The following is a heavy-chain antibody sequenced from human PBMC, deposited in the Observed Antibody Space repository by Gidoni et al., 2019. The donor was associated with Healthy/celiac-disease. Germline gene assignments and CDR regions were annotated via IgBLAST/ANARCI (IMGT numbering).Heavy chain of an antibody. D-gene: IGHD3-22*01. CDR1: GLTLSSYA. CDR3: ARGQRITMIVVTY. V-gene: IGHV3-30*01. J-gene: IGHJ4*02. CDR2: ISYDGSNK. Sequence: QVQLVESGGGVVQPGRSLRLSCAASGLTLSSYAMHWVRQAPGKGLEWVAVISYDGSNKSYADSVKGRFTISRDNSKNTLYLQMNSLRAEDTAVYYCARGQRITMIVVTYWGQGTLVTVSS.